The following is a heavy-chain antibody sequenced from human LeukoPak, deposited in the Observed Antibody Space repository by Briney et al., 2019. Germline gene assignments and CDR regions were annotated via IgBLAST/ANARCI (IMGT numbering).Heavy chain of an antibody. Sequence: PGGSLRLSCAASGFTFSSYGMHWVRQAPGKGLEWVAVIWYDGSNKYYADSVKGRFTISRDNSKNTLYLQMNSLRAEDTAVYYCAKFVVPAAVEATYYYYGMDVWGQGTTVTVSS. CDR2: IWYDGSNK. V-gene: IGHV3-33*06. CDR3: AKFVVPAAVEATYYYYGMDV. D-gene: IGHD2-2*01. CDR1: GFTFSSYG. J-gene: IGHJ6*02.